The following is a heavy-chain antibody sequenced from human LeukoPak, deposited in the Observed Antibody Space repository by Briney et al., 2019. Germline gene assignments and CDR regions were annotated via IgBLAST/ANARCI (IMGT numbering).Heavy chain of an antibody. J-gene: IGHJ5*02. D-gene: IGHD3-9*01. CDR2: TYHSGST. CDR1: GGSISSGGYS. Sequence: SETLSPTCAVSGGSISSGGYSWSWPPQPPGKGLEWIGYTYHSGSTYYNPSLKSRATISVNRSDNQYSLKLSSVTAADTAVYYWARARNVLRYFDWGFDPWGQGTLVTVSS. CDR3: ARARNVLRYFDWGFDP. V-gene: IGHV4-30-2*01.